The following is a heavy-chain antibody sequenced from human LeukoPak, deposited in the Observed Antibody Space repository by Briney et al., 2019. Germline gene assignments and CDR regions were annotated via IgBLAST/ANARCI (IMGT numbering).Heavy chain of an antibody. J-gene: IGHJ4*02. CDR2: MYYSGST. CDR1: GGSISSSGYY. CDR3: ARNTLSRPHTIFGVVRGDYFDY. Sequence: SETLSLTCTVSGGSISSSGYYWGWIRQPPGKGLEWIGGMYYSGSTYYNPSLKSRVTISVDKSKNQFSLKLSSVTAADTAVYYCARNTLSRPHTIFGVVRGDYFDYWGQGTLVTVSS. D-gene: IGHD3-3*01. V-gene: IGHV4-39*07.